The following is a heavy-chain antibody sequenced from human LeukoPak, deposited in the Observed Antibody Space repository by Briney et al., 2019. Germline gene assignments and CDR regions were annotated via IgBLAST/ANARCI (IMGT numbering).Heavy chain of an antibody. CDR1: GGSINSYY. J-gene: IGHJ5*02. D-gene: IGHD6-13*01. CDR3: ARQVYSSWSNWFDP. Sequence: SETLSLTCTVSGGSINSYYWSWIRQPPGKGLEWIGHIYYSGSTNYNPSLKSRVTISVDTSKNQFSLKLSSVTAADTAVYYCARQVYSSWSNWFDPWGQGTLVTVSS. V-gene: IGHV4-59*08. CDR2: IYYSGST.